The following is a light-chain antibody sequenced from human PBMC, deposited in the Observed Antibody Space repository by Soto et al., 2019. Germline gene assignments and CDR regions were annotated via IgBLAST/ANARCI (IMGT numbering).Light chain of an antibody. CDR1: QSISSY. Sequence: EIVLTQSPATLSLSPGEGATLSCRASQSISSYLGWYQQKAGQAPRLLIYDASNRATGIPTRFSGSGSGTDFTLTIRILEPEDFGVYYCQQRSNWPLTFGGGTKVEIK. CDR3: QQRSNWPLT. V-gene: IGKV3-11*01. CDR2: DAS. J-gene: IGKJ4*01.